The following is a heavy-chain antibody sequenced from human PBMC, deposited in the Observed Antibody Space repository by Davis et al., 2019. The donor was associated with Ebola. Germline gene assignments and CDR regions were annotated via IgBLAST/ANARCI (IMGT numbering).Heavy chain of an antibody. CDR2: IKQDGSEK. CDR3: AGGLTVPMDDAFDI. Sequence: GGSLRLSCAASGFTFSSYWMTWVRQAPGKGLEWVANIKQDGSEKHYVDSVKGRFTISRDNAKNSLYLQMNSLRAEDTAVYYCAGGLTVPMDDAFDIWGQGAMVTVSS. J-gene: IGHJ3*02. V-gene: IGHV3-7*01. CDR1: GFTFSSYW. D-gene: IGHD4-17*01.